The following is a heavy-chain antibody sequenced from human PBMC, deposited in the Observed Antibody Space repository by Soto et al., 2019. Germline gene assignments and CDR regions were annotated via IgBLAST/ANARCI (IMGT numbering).Heavy chain of an antibody. CDR3: ARVIETTVVTPSWYFDY. J-gene: IGHJ4*02. CDR1: GGSISSGGYY. V-gene: IGHV4-31*03. Sequence: SETLSLTCTVSGGSISSGGYYWSWIRQHPGKGLEWIGYIYYSGSTYYNPSLKSRVTISVDTSKNQFSLKLSSVTAADTAVYYCARVIETTVVTPSWYFDYWGQGTLVTVSS. D-gene: IGHD4-17*01. CDR2: IYYSGST.